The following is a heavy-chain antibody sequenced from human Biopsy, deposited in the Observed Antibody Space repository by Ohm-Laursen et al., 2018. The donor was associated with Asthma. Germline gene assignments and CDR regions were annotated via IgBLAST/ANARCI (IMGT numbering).Heavy chain of an antibody. J-gene: IGHJ3*02. V-gene: IGHV3-30*03. Sequence: SLRLSCAAFGFTFGDYWMSWVRQVPGKGLEWVALVSSDGHNKYYEDSVKGRFTISRDNSRNRLYPQINRLTVEDSAVYFCARQSGQDYGDSSGFDIWGQGTKVAVSS. CDR3: ARQSGQDYGDSSGFDI. D-gene: IGHD3-22*01. CDR1: GFTFGDYW. CDR2: VSSDGHNK.